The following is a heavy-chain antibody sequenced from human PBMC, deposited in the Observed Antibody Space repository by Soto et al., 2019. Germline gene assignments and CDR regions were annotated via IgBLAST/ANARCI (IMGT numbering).Heavy chain of an antibody. D-gene: IGHD1-26*01. J-gene: IGHJ4*02. V-gene: IGHV4-61*01. CDR1: GGSVSSGSYY. CDR2: IYYSGST. Sequence: SETLSLTCTVSGGSVSSGSYYWSWIRQPPGKGLEWIGYIYYSGSTNYNPSLKSRVTISVDTSKNQFSLKLSSVTAADTAVYYCARSSVVRYYFDYWGQGTLVTVSS. CDR3: ARSSVVRYYFDY.